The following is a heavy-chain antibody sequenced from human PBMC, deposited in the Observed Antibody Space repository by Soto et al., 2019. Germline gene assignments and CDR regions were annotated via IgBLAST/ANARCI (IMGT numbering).Heavy chain of an antibody. CDR2: ISGSGGST. D-gene: IGHD2-15*01. CDR1: GFTFFSYA. Sequence: EVQLLESGGGLVQPGGSLRLSCAASGFTFFSYAMTWVRQAPGRGLEWVSGISGSGGSTDYADSVKGRFTISRDNSKNTLYLQMNSLRAEYTAVYFCATPIGKEHCSGGSCYSGGDYWGQGTLVTVSS. J-gene: IGHJ4*02. CDR3: ATPIGKEHCSGGSCYSGGDY. V-gene: IGHV3-23*01.